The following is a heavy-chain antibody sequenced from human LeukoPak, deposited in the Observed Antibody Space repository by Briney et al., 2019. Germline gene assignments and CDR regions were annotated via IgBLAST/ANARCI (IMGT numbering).Heavy chain of an antibody. Sequence: SETLSLTCAVSGGSISGYYWSWIRQPPGKGLEFIGYIYYSGSTNYNPSLKSRVTISVDTSKRQLSLKLSSVTAADTAVYYCARELVRGGWFDPWGQGTLVTVSS. CDR3: ARELVRGGWFDP. CDR2: IYYSGST. J-gene: IGHJ5*02. D-gene: IGHD3-10*01. CDR1: GGSISGYY. V-gene: IGHV4-59*01.